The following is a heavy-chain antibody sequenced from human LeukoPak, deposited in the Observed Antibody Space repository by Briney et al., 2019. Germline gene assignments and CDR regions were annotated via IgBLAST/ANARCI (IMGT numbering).Heavy chain of an antibody. CDR2: ISAYNGNT. J-gene: IGHJ4*02. CDR3: ARGSIAVAGIRVPQSFDY. D-gene: IGHD6-19*01. Sequence: ASVKVSCKASGYTFTSYGISWVRRAPGQGLEWMGWISAYNGNTNYAQKLQGRVTMTTDTSTSTAYMELRSLRSDDTAVYYCARGSIAVAGIRVPQSFDYWGQGTLVTVSS. CDR1: GYTFTSYG. V-gene: IGHV1-18*01.